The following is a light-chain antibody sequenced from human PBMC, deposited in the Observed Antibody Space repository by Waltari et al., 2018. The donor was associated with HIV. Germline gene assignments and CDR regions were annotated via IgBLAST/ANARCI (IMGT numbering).Light chain of an antibody. CDR3: SSYTISSTLV. V-gene: IGLV2-14*01. CDR2: DVS. Sequence: QSALTQPGYVSGSSGQSITHSCTGTSSAVGGYNYVSWYQQHPGTAPKFMIYDVSKRPSGVSTRLSCSKSGNPASLTISVLQAEDEADYYCSSYTISSTLVFGGGTKLTVL. CDR1: SSAVGGYNY. J-gene: IGLJ2*01.